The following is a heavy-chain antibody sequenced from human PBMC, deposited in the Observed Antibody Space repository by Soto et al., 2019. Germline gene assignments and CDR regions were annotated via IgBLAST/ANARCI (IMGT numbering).Heavy chain of an antibody. D-gene: IGHD7-27*01. J-gene: IGHJ4*02. CDR3: AKAWGIDY. V-gene: IGHV3-23*01. Sequence: HPGGSLRLSCVASGFTFSSYTMSWVRQAPGKGLEWVSTISGSGSSTYSADSVKGRFTISRDNSKNTLYLQMNSLRVEDTAIYYCAKAWGIDYWGQGPLVTVSS. CDR1: GFTFSSYT. CDR2: ISGSGSST.